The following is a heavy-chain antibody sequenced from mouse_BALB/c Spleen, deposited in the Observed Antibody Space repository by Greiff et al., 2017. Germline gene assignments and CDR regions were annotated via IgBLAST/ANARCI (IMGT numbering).Heavy chain of an antibody. J-gene: IGHJ3*01. CDR2: IWGDGST. CDR1: GFSLTGYG. Sequence: VQVVESGPGLVAPSQSLSITCTVSGFSLTGYGVNWVRQPPGKGLEWLGMIWGDGSTDYNSALKSRLSISKDNSKSQVFLKMNSLQTDDTARYYCASNDGYDAAWFAYWGQGTLVTVSA. D-gene: IGHD2-2*01. V-gene: IGHV2-6-7*01. CDR3: ASNDGYDAAWFAY.